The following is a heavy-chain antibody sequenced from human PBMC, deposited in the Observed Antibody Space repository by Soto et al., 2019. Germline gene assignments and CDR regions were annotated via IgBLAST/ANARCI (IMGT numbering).Heavy chain of an antibody. J-gene: IGHJ6*02. CDR1: GFTFINYA. CDR3: AKQMTTGGNYYYYGMDV. D-gene: IGHD4-17*01. Sequence: GGSLRLSCAASGFTFINYAMNWVRQAPGKGLEWVSTVSDSGGNTYYADSVKGRFTISRDNSKNTLYLQMNSLRAEDTAVYYCAKQMTTGGNYYYYGMDVWRQGTTVTVSS. V-gene: IGHV3-23*01. CDR2: VSDSGGNT.